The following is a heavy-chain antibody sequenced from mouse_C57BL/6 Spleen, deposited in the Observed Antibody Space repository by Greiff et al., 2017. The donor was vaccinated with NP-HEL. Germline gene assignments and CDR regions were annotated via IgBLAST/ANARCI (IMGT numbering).Heavy chain of an antibody. J-gene: IGHJ4*01. V-gene: IGHV1-26*01. CDR1: GYTFTDYY. CDR2: INPNNGGT. CDR3: ARGSLARYYAMDY. D-gene: IGHD6-1*01. Sequence: EVQLQQSGPELVKPGASVKISCKASGYTFTDYYMNWVKQSHGKCLEWIGDINPNNGGTSYNQKFKGKATLTVDKSSSTAYMELRSLTSEDSAVYYCARGSLARYYAMDYWGQGTSVTVSS.